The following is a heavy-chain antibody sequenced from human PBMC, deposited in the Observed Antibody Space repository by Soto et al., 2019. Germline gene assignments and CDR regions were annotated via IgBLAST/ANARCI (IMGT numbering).Heavy chain of an antibody. Sequence: QVQLQESGPGLVKPSETLSLTCTVSGGSISSYYWSWIRQPPGKGLEWIGYIYYSGSTNYNPSLKSRVTISVDTSKNQFSLKLSSVTAADTAVYYCARVRRSYYYDSSAALDYWGQGTLVTVSS. CDR1: GGSISSYY. D-gene: IGHD3-22*01. CDR2: IYYSGST. V-gene: IGHV4-59*01. J-gene: IGHJ4*02. CDR3: ARVRRSYYYDSSAALDY.